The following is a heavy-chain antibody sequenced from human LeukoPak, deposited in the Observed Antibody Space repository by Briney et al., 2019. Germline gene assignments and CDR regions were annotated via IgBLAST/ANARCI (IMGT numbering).Heavy chain of an antibody. Sequence: GGSLRLSCAASGFTFSSNWMSWVRQAPGKGLEWVANIKQDGSEKYYLDSVKGRFTISRDNAKNSLYLQMNSLRAEDTAVYYCARVDFDWLFDYWGQGTLVTVSS. CDR3: ARVDFDWLFDY. CDR1: GFTFSSNW. J-gene: IGHJ4*02. V-gene: IGHV3-7*01. CDR2: IKQDGSEK. D-gene: IGHD3-9*01.